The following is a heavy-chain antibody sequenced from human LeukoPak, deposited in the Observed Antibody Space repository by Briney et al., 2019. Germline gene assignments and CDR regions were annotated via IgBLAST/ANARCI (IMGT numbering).Heavy chain of an antibody. CDR1: GYTFTSYG. Sequence: ASVKVSCKASGYTFTSYGLSWVRQAPGQGLEWMGWISPYNGDTNYAQKLQGRVTMTTDTSTTTAYMELRSLRSDDTAVYYCARDNALAVALDYWGQEPWSPSPQ. D-gene: IGHD6-19*01. J-gene: IGHJ4*01. CDR2: ISPYNGDT. CDR3: ARDNALAVALDY. V-gene: IGHV1-18*01.